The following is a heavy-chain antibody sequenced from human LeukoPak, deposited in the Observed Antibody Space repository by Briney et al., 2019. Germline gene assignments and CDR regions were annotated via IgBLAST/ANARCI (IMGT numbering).Heavy chain of an antibody. CDR1: GFTFSSYW. Sequence: GGSLRLSCAASGFTFSSYWMNWVRQAPGKGLEWVSSISSSSSYIYYADSVKGRFTISRDNAKNSLYLQMNSLRVEDTAVYYCASSRYSSSSNFDYWGQGTLVTVSS. D-gene: IGHD6-6*01. J-gene: IGHJ4*02. V-gene: IGHV3-21*01. CDR2: ISSSSSYI. CDR3: ASSRYSSSSNFDY.